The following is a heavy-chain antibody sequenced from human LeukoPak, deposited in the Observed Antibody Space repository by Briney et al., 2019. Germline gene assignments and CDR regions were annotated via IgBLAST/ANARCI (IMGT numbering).Heavy chain of an antibody. D-gene: IGHD5-12*01. CDR3: ARVSTNSRVGGYDPQWYFDL. V-gene: IGHV1-18*04. Sequence: ASVKVSCKASGYTFINYGFTWVRQAPGQGLEWMGWISGYNGNTNYLQKFQGRVTMTTDTSTNTVYMELRSLSSDDTAVYYCARVSTNSRVGGYDPQWYFDLWGRGTLFTVSS. CDR1: GYTFINYG. J-gene: IGHJ2*01. CDR2: ISGYNGNT.